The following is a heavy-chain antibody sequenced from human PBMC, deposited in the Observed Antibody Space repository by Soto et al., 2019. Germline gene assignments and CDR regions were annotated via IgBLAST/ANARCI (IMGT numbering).Heavy chain of an antibody. V-gene: IGHV5-51*01. J-gene: IGHJ3*02. CDR1: GYSFTTYW. D-gene: IGHD3-22*01. CDR3: ARQDYYYYDSSGYPTSAFDI. Sequence: GESLKISCKGSGYSFTTYWIGWVRQMPGKGLEWMGIIYPGDSDTRYSPSFQGQVTMSADKSITTAYLQWSSLRASDTAMYYWARQDYYYYDSSGYPTSAFDIWGQGTMVTVSS. CDR2: IYPGDSDT.